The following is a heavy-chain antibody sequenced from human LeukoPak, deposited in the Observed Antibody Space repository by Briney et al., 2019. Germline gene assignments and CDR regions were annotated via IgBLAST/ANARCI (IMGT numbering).Heavy chain of an antibody. J-gene: IGHJ6*02. D-gene: IGHD2-2*01. V-gene: IGHV3-23*01. CDR3: ATEGYCSSTSCKKSNYYYYGMDV. Sequence: PGGSLRLSCAASGFTFSSYAMSWVRQAPGKGLEWVSAISGSGGSTYYADSVKGRFTISRGNSKNALYLQMNSLRAEDTAVCYCATEGYCSSTSCKKSNYYYYGMDVWGQGTTVTVSS. CDR1: GFTFSSYA. CDR2: ISGSGGST.